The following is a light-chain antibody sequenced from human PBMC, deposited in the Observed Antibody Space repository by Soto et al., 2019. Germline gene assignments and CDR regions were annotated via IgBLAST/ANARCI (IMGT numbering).Light chain of an antibody. CDR2: AAS. J-gene: IGKJ5*01. CDR3: QQLNSYPQT. V-gene: IGKV1-8*01. CDR1: QGISSY. Sequence: AIRMTLSPSSLSASPDDRVTITCLASQGISSYLAWYQQKPGKAPKLLIYAASTLQSGVPSRFSGSGSGTDFTLTISCLQSEGFATYFCQQLNSYPQTVGQGSRLEI.